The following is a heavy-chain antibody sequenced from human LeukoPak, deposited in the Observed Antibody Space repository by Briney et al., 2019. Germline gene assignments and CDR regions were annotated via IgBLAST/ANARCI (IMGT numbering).Heavy chain of an antibody. CDR1: GFTFSSYW. CDR2: INPDGTTT. CDR3: ARVSIGWYSFDY. D-gene: IGHD6-19*01. V-gene: IGHV3-74*01. Sequence: GGSLRLSCAASGFTFSSYWMHWVRQAPGKGLVWVSRINPDGTTTSYADSVKGRFTISRDNAEDTVYLQMNSLRAEDTAVYYCARVSIGWYSFDYWGQGTLVTVSS. J-gene: IGHJ4*02.